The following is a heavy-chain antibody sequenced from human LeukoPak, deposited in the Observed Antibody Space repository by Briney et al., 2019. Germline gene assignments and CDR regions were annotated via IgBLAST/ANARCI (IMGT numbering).Heavy chain of an antibody. D-gene: IGHD2-2*01. CDR2: ISGGGDTT. V-gene: IGHV3-23*01. CDR3: AATRTCSTTTCYGFDI. Sequence: GGSLRFSCAASGFTFSTYALSWVRQAPGKGLEWVSAISGGGDTTYYADSVKGRFTISRDNSKNTLYLQMNSLRAEDTAVYYCAATRTCSTTTCYGFDIWGQGTMVTVSS. CDR1: GFTFSTYA. J-gene: IGHJ3*02.